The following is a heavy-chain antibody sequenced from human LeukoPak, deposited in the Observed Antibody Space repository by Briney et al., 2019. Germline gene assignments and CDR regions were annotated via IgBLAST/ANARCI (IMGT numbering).Heavy chain of an antibody. V-gene: IGHV3-23*01. D-gene: IGHD3-10*01. CDR2: ISGSGGDT. CDR3: AKDLGGEGGSGFPGY. Sequence: PGGSLRLSCTASGFTFSTYSMTWACQAPGKGPEWVSAISGSGGDTYYADSVKGRFTIYRDNSKNTLYLQMNGLRAEDTAVYYCAKDLGGEGGSGFPGYWGQGTLVTVSS. J-gene: IGHJ4*02. CDR1: GFTFSTYS.